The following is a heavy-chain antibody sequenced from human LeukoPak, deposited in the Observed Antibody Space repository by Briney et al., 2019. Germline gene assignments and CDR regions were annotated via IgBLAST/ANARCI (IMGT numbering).Heavy chain of an antibody. D-gene: IGHD6-19*01. V-gene: IGHV4-39*01. J-gene: IGHJ4*02. Sequence: PSETLSLTCTVSGGSTSSSNYYWGWIRQPPGKGLEWIGGIHYSGNTYYNPSLKSRVTISIDTSKNQFSLKLSSMTAADTGVYYCARARRSSGWYYFDFWGQGTLVTVSS. CDR3: ARARRSSGWYYFDF. CDR1: GGSTSSSNYY. CDR2: IHYSGNT.